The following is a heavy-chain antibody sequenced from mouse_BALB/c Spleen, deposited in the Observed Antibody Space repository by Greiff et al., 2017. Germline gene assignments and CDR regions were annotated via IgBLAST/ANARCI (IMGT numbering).Heavy chain of an antibody. Sequence: EVKLQESGAELVKPGASVKLSCTASGFNIKDTYMHWVKQRPEQGLEWIGRIDPANGNTKYDPKFQGKATITADTSSNTAYLQLSSLTSEDTAVYYCARGVDGNSYYFDYWGQGTTLTVSS. D-gene: IGHD2-1*01. V-gene: IGHV14-3*02. CDR3: ARGVDGNSYYFDY. CDR1: GFNIKDTY. CDR2: IDPANGNT. J-gene: IGHJ2*01.